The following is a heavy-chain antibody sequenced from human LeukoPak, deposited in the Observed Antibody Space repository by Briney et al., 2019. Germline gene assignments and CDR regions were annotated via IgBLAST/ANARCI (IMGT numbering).Heavy chain of an antibody. CDR1: GFTFSSYA. D-gene: IGHD3-3*01. CDR3: ARGDFWSGYHPGSYYYYMDV. J-gene: IGHJ6*03. V-gene: IGHV3-21*01. CDR2: ISSSSSYI. Sequence: GGSLRLSCAASGFTFSSYAMSRVRQAPGKGLEWVSSISSSSSYIYYADSVKGRFTISRDNAKNSLYLQMNSLRAEDTAVYYCARGDFWSGYHPGSYYYYMDVWGKGTTVTVSS.